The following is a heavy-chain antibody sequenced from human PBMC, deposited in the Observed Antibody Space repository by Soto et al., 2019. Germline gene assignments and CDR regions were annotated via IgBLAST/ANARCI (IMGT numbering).Heavy chain of an antibody. D-gene: IGHD1-26*01. Sequence: PGGSLRLSCAASGFTFSSYAMSWVRQAPGKGLEWVSAISGSGGSTYYADSVKGRFTISRDNSKNTLYLQMNSLRAEDTAVYYCAKIQKQQWELLMGLDYWGQGTLVTVPS. CDR1: GFTFSSYA. J-gene: IGHJ4*02. CDR2: ISGSGGST. CDR3: AKIQKQQWELLMGLDY. V-gene: IGHV3-23*01.